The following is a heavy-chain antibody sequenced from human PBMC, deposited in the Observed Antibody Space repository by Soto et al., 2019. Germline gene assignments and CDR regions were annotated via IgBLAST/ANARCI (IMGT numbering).Heavy chain of an antibody. CDR2: INSDGSST. Sequence: EVQLVESGGGLVQPGGSLRLSCAASGFTCSSCCMHWVRQAPGKGLVWVSRINSDGSSTSYADSVKGRFTISRDNAKNTLYLQMNILRAEDTAVYYCARDPRFLEGLSADDAFDSWGQGTMVTVSS. CDR1: GFTCSSCC. D-gene: IGHD3-3*01. V-gene: IGHV3-74*01. J-gene: IGHJ3*02. CDR3: ARDPRFLEGLSADDAFDS.